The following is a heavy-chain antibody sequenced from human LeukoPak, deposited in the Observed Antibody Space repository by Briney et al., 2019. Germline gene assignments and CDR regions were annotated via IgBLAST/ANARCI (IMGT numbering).Heavy chain of an antibody. CDR3: VRDKGVGRTERFDS. V-gene: IGHV3-53*01. D-gene: IGHD1-26*01. J-gene: IGHJ4*02. Sequence: PGGSLRLSCAVSGFTVSSSYMTWVRQAPGKGLEWGSLILGNSMTTYADSVRGRFTISRDNSKNTLFLQMTNLRAEDTAVYYCVRDKGVGRTERFDSWGPGTLVTVSS. CDR1: GFTVSSSY. CDR2: ILGNSMT.